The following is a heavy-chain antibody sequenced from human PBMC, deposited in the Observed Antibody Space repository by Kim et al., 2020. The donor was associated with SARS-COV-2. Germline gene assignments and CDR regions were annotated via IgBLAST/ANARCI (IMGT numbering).Heavy chain of an antibody. Sequence: GGSLRLSCAASGFTFSSYGMHWVRQAPGKGLEWVAVISYDGSNKYYADSVKGRFTISRDNSKNTLYLQMNSLRAEDTAVYYCAKAYCGGDCYPDDAFDIWGQGTMVTVSS. CDR1: GFTFSSYG. CDR3: AKAYCGGDCYPDDAFDI. V-gene: IGHV3-30*18. CDR2: ISYDGSNK. D-gene: IGHD2-21*01. J-gene: IGHJ3*02.